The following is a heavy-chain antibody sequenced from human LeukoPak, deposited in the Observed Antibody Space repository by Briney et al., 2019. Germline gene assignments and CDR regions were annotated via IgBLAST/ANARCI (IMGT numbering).Heavy chain of an antibody. CDR3: ARVGVCPTCVYDDAFDI. CDR2: IYSGGST. Sequence: PGGSLRLSCAASGFTVSSNYMSWVRQAPGKGLEWVSVIYSGGSTYYADSVKGRFTISRDNSKNMLYLQMNSLRAEDTAVYYCARVGVCPTCVYDDAFDIWGQGAMVTVSS. J-gene: IGHJ3*02. V-gene: IGHV3-66*01. D-gene: IGHD2-8*01. CDR1: GFTVSSNY.